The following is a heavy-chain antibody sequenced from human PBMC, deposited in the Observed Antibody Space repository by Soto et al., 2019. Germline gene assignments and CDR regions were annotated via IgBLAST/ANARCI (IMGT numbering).Heavy chain of an antibody. CDR3: ATSGRELYDAFDI. V-gene: IGHV4-39*01. CDR2: IYYSGST. Sequence: SETLSLTCTVSGGSISSSSYYWGWIRQPPGKGLEWIGSIYYSGSTYYNPSLKSRVTISVDTSKNQFSLKLSSVTAADTAVYYCATSGRELYDAFDIWGQGTMVTVSS. CDR1: GGSISSSSYY. J-gene: IGHJ3*02. D-gene: IGHD2-15*01.